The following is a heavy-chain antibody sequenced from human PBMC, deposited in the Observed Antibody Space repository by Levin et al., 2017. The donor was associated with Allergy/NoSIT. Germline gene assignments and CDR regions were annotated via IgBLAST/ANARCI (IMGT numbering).Heavy chain of an antibody. D-gene: IGHD6-6*01. J-gene: IGHJ6*03. CDR2: IIPIFGTT. CDR3: ARDRKTYSKSSDYYFYYTDV. Sequence: ASVKVSCKASGGTFSSSAVTWVRQAPGQGLEWMGGIIPIFGTTRYAQKFQGRVTITADESTSTAYMELSSLRSEDTAVYYCARDRKTYSKSSDYYFYYTDVWGKGTTVTVSS. CDR1: GGTFSSSA. V-gene: IGHV1-69*13.